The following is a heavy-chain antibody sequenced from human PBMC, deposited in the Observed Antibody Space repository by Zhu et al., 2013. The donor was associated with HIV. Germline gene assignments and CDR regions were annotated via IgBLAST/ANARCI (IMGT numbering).Heavy chain of an antibody. Sequence: QVQLVQSGAEVKKPGASVKVSCKASGYTFTSYDINWVRQATGQGLEWMGWMNPNSGNTGYAQKFQGRVTMTRNTSISTAYMELSSLRSGDTAVYYCARGVYGIKGSGSYYWDYWGQGTLVTVSS. J-gene: IGHJ4*02. CDR2: MNPNSGNT. V-gene: IGHV1-8*01. CDR3: ARGVYGIKGSGSYYWDY. D-gene: IGHD1-26*01. CDR1: GYTFTSYD.